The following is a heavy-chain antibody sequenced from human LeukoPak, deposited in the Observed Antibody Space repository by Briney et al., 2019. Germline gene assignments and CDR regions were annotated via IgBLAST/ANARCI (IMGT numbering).Heavy chain of an antibody. CDR2: MSPNSGNT. Sequence: GASVKVSCKASGYTFTSYDINWVRQATGQGLEWMGWMSPNSGNTGYAQKFQGRVTMTRNTSISTAYMELSSLRSEDTAVYYCARGCSSTSCFDYWGQGTLVTVSS. CDR1: GYTFTSYD. D-gene: IGHD2-2*01. V-gene: IGHV1-8*01. J-gene: IGHJ4*02. CDR3: ARGCSSTSCFDY.